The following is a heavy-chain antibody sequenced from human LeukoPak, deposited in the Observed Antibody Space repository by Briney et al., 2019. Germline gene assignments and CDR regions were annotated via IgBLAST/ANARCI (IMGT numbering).Heavy chain of an antibody. D-gene: IGHD1-7*01. CDR2: ISGSGNTI. Sequence: PGGSLRLSCAASGFTFSSYEMNWVRQAPGKGLEWVSYISGSGNTIFYADSVKGRFTISRDNAENLLSLQMNSLRAEDTAVYYCARKIPGNTYFDYWGQGTLVTVSS. CDR1: GFTFSSYE. J-gene: IGHJ4*02. CDR3: ARKIPGNTYFDY. V-gene: IGHV3-48*03.